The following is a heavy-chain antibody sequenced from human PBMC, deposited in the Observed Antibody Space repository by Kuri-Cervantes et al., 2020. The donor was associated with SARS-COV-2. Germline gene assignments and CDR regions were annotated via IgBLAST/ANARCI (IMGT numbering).Heavy chain of an antibody. V-gene: IGHV3-30-3*01. J-gene: IGHJ4*02. CDR1: GFTFSSYA. CDR3: ARWRTQWELLFDY. CDR2: ISYDGSNK. Sequence: GESLKISCAASGFTFSSYAMHWVRQAPGKGLEWVAVISYDGSNKYYADSVKGRFTISRDNAKNSLYLQMNSLRAEDTALYYCARWRTQWELLFDYWGQGTLVTVSS. D-gene: IGHD1-26*01.